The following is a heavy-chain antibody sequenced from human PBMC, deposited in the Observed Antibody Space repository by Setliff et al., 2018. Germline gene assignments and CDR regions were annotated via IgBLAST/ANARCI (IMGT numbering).Heavy chain of an antibody. D-gene: IGHD2-2*01. Sequence: SETLSLTCTVSGGSISSGDYYWSWLRQPPGKGLEWIGYIYYSGSTYYNPSLKSRASISVDTSKNQFSLKLNSVTAADTAVYYCSRLADRHTRDCWGQGTLVTVSS. CDR2: IYYSGST. J-gene: IGHJ4*02. CDR1: GGSISSGDYY. CDR3: SRLADRHTRDC. V-gene: IGHV4-30-4*08.